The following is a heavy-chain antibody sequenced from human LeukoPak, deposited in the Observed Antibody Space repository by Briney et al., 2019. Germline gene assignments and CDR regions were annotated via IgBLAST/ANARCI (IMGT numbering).Heavy chain of an antibody. V-gene: IGHV4-61*01. Sequence: PSETLSLTCDVSGDSIHPCCYYWTWIRQPPGKGLEWIGYKYYSGSTRYNSSLRSRLTISLDSSKNQFSLRLTSVTAADTAVYYCARGRSYGFDFDSWGPGTLVIVSS. CDR3: ARGRSYGFDFDS. J-gene: IGHJ4*02. D-gene: IGHD5-18*01. CDR2: KYYSGST. CDR1: GDSIHPCCYY.